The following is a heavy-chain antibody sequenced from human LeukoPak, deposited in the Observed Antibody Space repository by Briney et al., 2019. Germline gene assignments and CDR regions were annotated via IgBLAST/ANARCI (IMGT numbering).Heavy chain of an antibody. J-gene: IGHJ4*02. CDR1: DGSISSSSDS. CDR2: VHYSGTA. CDR3: AREFHYARMY. D-gene: IGHD4-17*01. V-gene: IGHV4-39*07. Sequence: SETLSLTCTVFDGSISSSSDSWGWIRQPPGKVLEWIGSVHYSGTAYYNPSLRSRVTISVDTSKNQFSLKLSSVTAADTAVYYCAREFHYARMYWGQGTLVTVSS.